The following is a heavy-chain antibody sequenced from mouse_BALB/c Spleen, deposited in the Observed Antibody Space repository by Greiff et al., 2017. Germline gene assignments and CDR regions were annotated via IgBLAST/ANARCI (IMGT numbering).Heavy chain of an antibody. V-gene: IGHV1-54*01. J-gene: IGHJ4*01. CDR2: INPGSGGT. CDR3: ARNDNYHAMDY. Sequence: VQLQQSGAELVRPGTSVKVSCKASGYAFTNYLIEWVKQRPGQGLEWIGVINPGSGGTNYNEKFKGKATLTADKSSSTAYMQLSSLTSDDSAVYFCARNDNYHAMDYWGQGTSVTVSS. CDR1: GYAFTNYL. D-gene: IGHD1-3*01.